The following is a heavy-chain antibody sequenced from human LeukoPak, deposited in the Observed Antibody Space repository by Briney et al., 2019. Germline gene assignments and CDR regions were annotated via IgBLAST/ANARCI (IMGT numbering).Heavy chain of an antibody. D-gene: IGHD3-22*01. CDR2: VFTSGIISGNT. Sequence: SETLSLTCTVSGGSISSYYWSWIRQPPGRGPEWIGRVFTSGIISGNTNYNPSLKSRVTMSVDTSNNQFSLKLRSVTAADTAVYYCARDRYYYDSSSYYSAFDTWGQGTMVTVSS. CDR1: GGSISSYY. CDR3: ARDRYYYDSSSYYSAFDT. V-gene: IGHV4-4*07. J-gene: IGHJ3*02.